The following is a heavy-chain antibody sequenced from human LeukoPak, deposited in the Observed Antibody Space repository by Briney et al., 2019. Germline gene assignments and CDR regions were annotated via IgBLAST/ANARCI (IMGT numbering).Heavy chain of an antibody. Sequence: GGSLGLSCAASGFTFSNSAMSWVRQAPGKGLQWVSSISYSGESTFYADSVKGRFTISRDNSKNTLSLQLNSLRAEDTAVYYCAKGLNGYGSGSYSHLDAFDIWGQGTLVTVSS. CDR1: GFTFSNSA. D-gene: IGHD3-10*01. J-gene: IGHJ3*02. CDR3: AKGLNGYGSGSYSHLDAFDI. V-gene: IGHV3-23*01. CDR2: ISYSGEST.